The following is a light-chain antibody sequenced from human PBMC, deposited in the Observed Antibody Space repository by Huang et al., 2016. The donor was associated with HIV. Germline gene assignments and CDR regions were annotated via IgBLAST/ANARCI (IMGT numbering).Light chain of an antibody. CDR1: QRVSSN. Sequence: EIVMTQSPATLSVSPGERATLSCRASQRVSSNLAWYQQKPGQAPRLLIYGASTRATGIPARFSGSGSGTEFTLTISSLQSEDFAVYYCQQYNNWLITFGQGTRLEMK. V-gene: IGKV3-15*01. CDR3: QQYNNWLIT. J-gene: IGKJ5*01. CDR2: GAS.